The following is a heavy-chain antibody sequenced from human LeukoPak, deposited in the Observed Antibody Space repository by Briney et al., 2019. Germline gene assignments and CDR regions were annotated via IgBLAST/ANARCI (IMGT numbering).Heavy chain of an antibody. CDR3: ARTYYDILTGPHDAFDI. V-gene: IGHV4-39*07. J-gene: IGHJ3*02. D-gene: IGHD3-9*01. CDR1: GGSISSSSYY. CDR2: IYYSGST. Sequence: PSETLSLTCTVSGGSISSSSYYWGWIRQPPGKGLEWIGGIYYSGSTYYNPSLKSRVTISVDTSKNQFSLKLSSVTAADTAVYYCARTYYDILTGPHDAFDIWGQGTMVTVSS.